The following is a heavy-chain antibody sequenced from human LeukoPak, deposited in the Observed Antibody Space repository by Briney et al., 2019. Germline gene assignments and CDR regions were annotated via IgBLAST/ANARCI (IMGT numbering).Heavy chain of an antibody. CDR1: GFTFSSYS. J-gene: IGHJ6*02. D-gene: IGHD3-10*01. CDR3: ARDSVVGEFPGYYGMDV. CDR2: ISSSSSYI. Sequence: GGSLRLSCAASGFTFSSYSMNWVRQAPGKGLEWVSSISSSSSYIYYADSVKGRFTISRDNAKNSLYLQMNSLRAEDTAVYYCARDSVVGEFPGYYGMDVWGQGTTVTVSS. V-gene: IGHV3-21*01.